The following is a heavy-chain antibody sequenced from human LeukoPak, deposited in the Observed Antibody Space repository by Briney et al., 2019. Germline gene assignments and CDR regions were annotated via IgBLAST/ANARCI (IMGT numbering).Heavy chain of an antibody. J-gene: IGHJ4*02. CDR3: AKALLYSSLIDY. V-gene: IGHV3-33*06. D-gene: IGHD5-18*01. CDR2: IWYDGSNK. CDR1: GFTFSSYG. Sequence: GRSLRLSCAASGFTFSSYGMHWVRQAPGNGLEWVAVIWYDGSNKYYADSVKGRFTISRDNSKNTLYLQMNSLRAEDTAVYYCAKALLYSSLIDYWGQGTLVTVSS.